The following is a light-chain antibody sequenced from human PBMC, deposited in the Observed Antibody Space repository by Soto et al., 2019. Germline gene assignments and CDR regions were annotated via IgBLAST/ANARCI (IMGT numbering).Light chain of an antibody. J-gene: IGKJ1*01. V-gene: IGKV2-30*01. CDR2: KIS. CDR3: MQGTHWPWT. Sequence: DVVMTQSPLSLPVTLGQPASSSCRSSQNLVDSDGNTYLNWFHQRPGQSPRRLFYKISNRDSGVPERFSGSGSGTDFTLKISRVEAEDVGVYYCMQGTHWPWTFGQGTKVEIK. CDR1: QNLVDSDGNTY.